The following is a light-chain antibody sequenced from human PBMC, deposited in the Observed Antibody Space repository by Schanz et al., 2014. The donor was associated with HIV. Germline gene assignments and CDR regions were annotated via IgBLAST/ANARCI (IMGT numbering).Light chain of an antibody. Sequence: QSALTQPASVSGSPGQSITISCTGTSSDIGAYNYVSWYQQYPGKAPKLMIYDVNNRPSGVSNRFSGSKSGNTASLTISGLQAEDEADYYCASYTTSHTFVFGTGTKLTVL. CDR2: DVN. V-gene: IGLV2-14*01. J-gene: IGLJ1*01. CDR3: ASYTTSHTFV. CDR1: SSDIGAYNY.